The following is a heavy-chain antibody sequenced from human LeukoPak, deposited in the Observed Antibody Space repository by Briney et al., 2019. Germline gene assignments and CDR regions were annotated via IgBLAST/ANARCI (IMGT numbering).Heavy chain of an antibody. CDR2: ISSSGSVI. CDR3: AKAVDYGDNYFDD. V-gene: IGHV3-11*01. D-gene: IGHD4-17*01. CDR1: GFTFSDYY. J-gene: IGHJ4*02. Sequence: GGSLRLSCAASGFTFSDYYMSWIRQAPGKGLVYISYISSSGSVIYYADSVKGRFTISRDNAKNSLYLQMDSLRDEDTAVYYCAKAVDYGDNYFDDWGQGTLVTVSS.